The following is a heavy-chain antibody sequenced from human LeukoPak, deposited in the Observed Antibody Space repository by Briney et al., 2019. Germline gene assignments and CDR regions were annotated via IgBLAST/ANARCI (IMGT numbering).Heavy chain of an antibody. Sequence: SETLSLTCTVSGGSISSYYWSWIRQPPGKGLEWIGYIYYSGSTNYNPSLKSRVTISVDTSKNQFSLKLSSLTAADTAVYYCARDPKDAFDIWGQGTMVTVSS. CDR1: GGSISSYY. CDR2: IYYSGST. CDR3: ARDPKDAFDI. J-gene: IGHJ3*02. V-gene: IGHV4-59*01.